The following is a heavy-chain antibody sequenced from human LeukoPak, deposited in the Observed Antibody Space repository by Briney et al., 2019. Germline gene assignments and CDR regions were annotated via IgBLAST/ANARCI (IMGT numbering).Heavy chain of an antibody. CDR3: ASYRNDQLLFDY. V-gene: IGHV1-69*05. J-gene: IGHJ4*02. Sequence: ASVKVSCKASGGTFSSYAISWVRQAPGQGLEWMGGIIPIFGTANYAQKFQGRVTITTDESTSTAYMELSGLRSEDTAVYYCASYRNDQLLFDYWGQGTLVTVSS. CDR1: GGTFSSYA. CDR2: IIPIFGTA. D-gene: IGHD2-2*01.